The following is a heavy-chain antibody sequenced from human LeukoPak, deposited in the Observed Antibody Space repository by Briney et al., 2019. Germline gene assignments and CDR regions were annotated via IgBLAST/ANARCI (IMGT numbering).Heavy chain of an antibody. V-gene: IGHV3-7*01. CDR2: INQAGSDK. CDR3: ASGPLPFDP. D-gene: IGHD3-16*02. Sequence: GGSLRLSCAASGFTFSNYWMSWVRQAPGKGLEWVANINQAGSDKYYVDSVKGRFTISRDNAKNSLYLQMNSLRAEDTAVYYCASGPLPFDPWGQGTLATVSS. CDR1: GFTFSNYW. J-gene: IGHJ5*02.